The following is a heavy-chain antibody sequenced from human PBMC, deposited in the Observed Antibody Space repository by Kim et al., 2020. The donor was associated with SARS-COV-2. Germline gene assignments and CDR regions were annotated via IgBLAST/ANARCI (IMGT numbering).Heavy chain of an antibody. CDR3: VRGSGSYGYGMGV. CDR2: INNDGVDT. V-gene: IGHV3-74*01. J-gene: IGHJ6*02. D-gene: IGHD3-3*01. CDR1: GFTFSSYW. Sequence: GGSLRLSCVASGFTFSSYWMHWVRQAPGTGLVWVSRINNDGVDTIYADFVKGRFTISRDNAKNTLYLQMNSLRVEDTAVYFCVRGSGSYGYGMGVWGQGTTVTVSS.